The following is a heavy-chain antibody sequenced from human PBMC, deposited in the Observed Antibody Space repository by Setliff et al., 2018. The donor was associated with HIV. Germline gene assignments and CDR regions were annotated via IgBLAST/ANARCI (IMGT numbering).Heavy chain of an antibody. CDR1: GDSIRGYY. V-gene: IGHV4-59*08. CDR3: ARQMPIPGIAITPVDY. Sequence: PSETLSLTCTVSGDSIRGYYWSWIRQPPGKGLEWMGYVFYTGFAAYNPSLKSRLTISVDTSKSQFSLTLTSLTAADTAVYYCARQMPIPGIAITPVDYWGQGALVTVSS. CDR2: VFYTGFA. J-gene: IGHJ4*02. D-gene: IGHD5-12*01.